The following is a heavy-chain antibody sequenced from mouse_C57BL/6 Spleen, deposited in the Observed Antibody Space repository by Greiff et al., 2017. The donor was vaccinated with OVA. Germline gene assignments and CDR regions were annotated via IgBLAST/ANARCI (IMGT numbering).Heavy chain of an antibody. CDR1: GFNIKNTY. Sequence: EVNLVESVAELVRPGASVKLSCTASGFNIKNTYMHWVKQRPEQGLEWIGRIDPANGNTKYAPKFQGKATITADTSSNTAYLQLSSLTSEDTAIYYCARGDYDVFYFDYWGQGTTLTVSS. J-gene: IGHJ2*01. CDR3: ARGDYDVFYFDY. V-gene: IGHV14-3*01. D-gene: IGHD2-4*01. CDR2: IDPANGNT.